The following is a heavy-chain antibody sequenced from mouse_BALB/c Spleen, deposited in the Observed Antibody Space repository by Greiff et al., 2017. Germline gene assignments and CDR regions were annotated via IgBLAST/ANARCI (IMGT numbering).Heavy chain of an antibody. CDR1: GFNIKDYY. CDR2: IDPENGDT. V-gene: IGHV14-4*02. D-gene: IGHD4-1*01. CDR3: NPTGTGDY. J-gene: IGHJ4*01. Sequence: EVKLMESGAELVRSGASVKLSCTASGFNIKDYYMHWVKQRPEQGLEWIGWIDPENGDTEYAPKFQGKATMTADTSSNTAYLQLSSLTSEDTAVYYCNPTGTGDYWGQGTSVTVSS.